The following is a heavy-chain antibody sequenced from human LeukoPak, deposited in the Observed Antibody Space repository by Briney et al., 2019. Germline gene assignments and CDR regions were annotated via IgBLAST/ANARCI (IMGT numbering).Heavy chain of an antibody. CDR3: ARGHPQLELYLFDY. Sequence: SVKVSCKASGGTFSSYAISWGRQAPGQGLEWMGGIIPIFGTANYAQKFQGRVTITADESTSTAYMELSSLRSEDTAVYYCARGHPQLELYLFDYWGQGTLVTVSS. D-gene: IGHD1-1*01. CDR1: GGTFSSYA. V-gene: IGHV1-69*01. CDR2: IIPIFGTA. J-gene: IGHJ4*02.